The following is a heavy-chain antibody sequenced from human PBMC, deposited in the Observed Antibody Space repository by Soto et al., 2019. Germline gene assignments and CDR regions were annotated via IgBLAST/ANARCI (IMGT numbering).Heavy chain of an antibody. D-gene: IGHD1-26*01. Sequence: ASVKVSCKASGYTFTGHYIHWVRQAPEQGPEWMGEIGPESGATRYAQKFQGSVTMNRHTSITTVYMELKNLSPDDTAVYYCGRGRSGQIVVFYWGQGTPVTVSS. J-gene: IGHJ4*02. V-gene: IGHV1-2*02. CDR2: IGPESGAT. CDR1: GYTFTGHY. CDR3: GRGRSGQIVVFY.